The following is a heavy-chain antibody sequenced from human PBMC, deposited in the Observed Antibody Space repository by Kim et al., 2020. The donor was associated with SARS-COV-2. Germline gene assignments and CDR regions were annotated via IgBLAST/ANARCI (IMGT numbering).Heavy chain of an antibody. CDR3: VRGSDFVERDVFDV. J-gene: IGHJ3*01. V-gene: IGHV3-48*03. D-gene: IGHD2-21*02. Sequence: GGSLRLSCAASGFTFTRNEMNWVRQAPGMGLEWVSYISSSGGTKYYADSVKGRFTISRDNAKNSLYLQMSSLRAEDTAVYYCVRGSDFVERDVFDVWCYGTMVTVSS. CDR1: GFTFTRNE. CDR2: ISSSGGTK.